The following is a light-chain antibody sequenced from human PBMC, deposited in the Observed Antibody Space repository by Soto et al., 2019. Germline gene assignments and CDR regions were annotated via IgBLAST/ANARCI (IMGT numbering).Light chain of an antibody. J-gene: IGKJ1*01. CDR3: HPYGSSPRT. CDR2: GAS. Sequence: DIVLTQSPGTLSLSPGQRATLSCRASQSVNSNYLAWYQKKPGQAPSLLIYGASSRSTGIPERFSGSGFGTDFTLTISRLEPEDFAVYYCHPYGSSPRTFGRGTNVEIK. V-gene: IGKV3-20*01. CDR1: QSVNSNY.